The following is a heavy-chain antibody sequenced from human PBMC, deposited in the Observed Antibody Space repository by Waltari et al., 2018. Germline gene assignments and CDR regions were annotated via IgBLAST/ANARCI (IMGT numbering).Heavy chain of an antibody. Sequence: EVQLVESGGGLIQPGGSLRLSCAASGFTVSSNYLSWVRRASGKGLEWVSVIYSGGSTKSTESLKVGITNSRDNSKNTRYLQVNIMGAEDTAVYSCARVHSVGQYDSNGQGSNCDHWGQGALVAVSS. CDR1: GFTVSSNY. CDR3: ARVHSVGQYDSNGQGSNCDH. J-gene: IGHJ4*02. D-gene: IGHD3-22*01. V-gene: IGHV3-53*01. CDR2: IYSGGST.